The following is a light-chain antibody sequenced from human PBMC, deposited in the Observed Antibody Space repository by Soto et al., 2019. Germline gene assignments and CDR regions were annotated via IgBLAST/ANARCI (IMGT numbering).Light chain of an antibody. J-gene: IGKJ4*01. CDR3: QKYNSAPLA. Sequence: DIQMTQSPSSLSASVGDRVTITCRASQATYNYLAWYQQKPGKVPKLLIYGASTLQSGVPSRFSGSGSGTDFTLTISGLQPEDVATYYCQKYNSAPLAFGGGTKVEIK. CDR2: GAS. CDR1: QATYNY. V-gene: IGKV1-27*01.